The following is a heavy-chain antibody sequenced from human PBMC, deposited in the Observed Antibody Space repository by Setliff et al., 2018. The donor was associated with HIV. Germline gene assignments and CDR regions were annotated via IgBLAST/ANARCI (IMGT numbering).Heavy chain of an antibody. D-gene: IGHD7-27*01. CDR2: IFGSGIT. J-gene: IGHJ3*01. Sequence: SETLSLTCTLSGFSIGSDGFYWNWIRQRPGKGLEWIGYIFGSGITYYNPSLKSRLRISIDTSANQFSVELSSVTAADTALYFCARAPNWGEAPFAFDVWGLGTMVTVSS. CDR3: ARAPNWGEAPFAFDV. CDR1: GFSIGSDGFY. V-gene: IGHV4-31*03.